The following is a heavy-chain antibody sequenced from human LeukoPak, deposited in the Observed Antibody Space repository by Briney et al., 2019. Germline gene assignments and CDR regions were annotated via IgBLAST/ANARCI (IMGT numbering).Heavy chain of an antibody. V-gene: IGHV1-18*01. CDR2: INAYNGNQ. Sequence: ASVKVYCKASDHTFTYYGISRVRPAPGQGLKWMGCINAYNGNQNYAQKLKGSFTITTATSTSTANMELRSLRSDDTAVYYCARPTYYDLPRPPTSPDAFDIWGQGTIVTGSS. CDR3: ARPTYYDLPRPPTSPDAFDI. D-gene: IGHD3-22*01. CDR1: DHTFTYYG. J-gene: IGHJ3*02.